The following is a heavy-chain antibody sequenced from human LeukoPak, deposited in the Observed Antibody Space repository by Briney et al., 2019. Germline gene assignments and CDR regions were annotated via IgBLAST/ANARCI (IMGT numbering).Heavy chain of an antibody. D-gene: IGHD6-13*01. J-gene: IGHJ4*02. V-gene: IGHV3-30*02. CDR1: GFTFSSYG. CDR3: AKDITTKVIAAGGY. CDR2: IRYDGSNK. Sequence: GGSLRLSCAASGFTFSSYGMHWVRQAPGKGLERVAFIRYDGSNKYYADSVKGRFTISRDNSKNTLYLQMNILRAEDTAVYYCAKDITTKVIAAGGYWGQGTLVTVSS.